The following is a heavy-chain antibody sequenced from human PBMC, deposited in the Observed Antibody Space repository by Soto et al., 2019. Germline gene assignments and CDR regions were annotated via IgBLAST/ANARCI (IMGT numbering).Heavy chain of an antibody. CDR3: TSLYYGH. J-gene: IGHJ4*02. CDR2: IKSKADGGTT. D-gene: IGHD4-17*01. Sequence: GSLRLSCAASEFTFANAWISWVRQAPGKGLEWVGRIKSKADGGTTDYAAPVKGRFTISRDESQNTLYLQMNSLKTEDTAVYYCTSLYYGHWGQGTLVTAPQ. CDR1: EFTFANAW. V-gene: IGHV3-15*01.